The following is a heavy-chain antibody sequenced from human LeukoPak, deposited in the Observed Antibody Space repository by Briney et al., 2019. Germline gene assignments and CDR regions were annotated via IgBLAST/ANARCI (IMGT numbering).Heavy chain of an antibody. V-gene: IGHV4-59*01. D-gene: IGHD6-13*01. Sequence: SETLSLTCTVSGGSITSYYWSWIRQSPGKGLEWIGDIYYRGSTNYNPSFKSRVSISVDTSKNQYSLKLSSVTAADTAVYYCAKGTSNWYNHFAYWGQGTLVTVSS. J-gene: IGHJ4*02. CDR3: AKGTSNWYNHFAY. CDR1: GGSITSYY. CDR2: IYYRGST.